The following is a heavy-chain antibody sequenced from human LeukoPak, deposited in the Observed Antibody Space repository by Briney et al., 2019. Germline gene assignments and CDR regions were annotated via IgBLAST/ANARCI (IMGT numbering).Heavy chain of an antibody. J-gene: IGHJ3*02. D-gene: IGHD1-26*01. Sequence: SETLSLTCTVSGGSISGYYWSWIRQPAGKGLEWIGRIYSSGSTNDNPSLRSRVTMSVDTSKVQFSLRLSSVTAADTAVYYCARAIVGEPRGAFDIWGQGTMVTVSS. CDR3: ARAIVGEPRGAFDI. CDR1: GGSISGYY. CDR2: IYSSGST. V-gene: IGHV4-4*07.